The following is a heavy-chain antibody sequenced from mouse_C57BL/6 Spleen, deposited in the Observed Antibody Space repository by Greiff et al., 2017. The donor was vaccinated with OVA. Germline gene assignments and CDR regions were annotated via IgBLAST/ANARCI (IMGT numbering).Heavy chain of an antibody. J-gene: IGHJ4*01. D-gene: IGHD1-1*01. V-gene: IGHV1-59*01. CDR1: GYTFTSYW. CDR2: IDPSDSYT. CDR3: ARVITTGEGYYYAMDY. Sequence: QVQLQQSGAELVRPGTSVKLSCKASGYTFTSYWMHWVKQRPGQGLEWIGVIDPSDSYTNYNQKFKGKATLTVDTSSSTAYMQLSSLTSEDSAVYYCARVITTGEGYYYAMDYWGQGTSVTVSS.